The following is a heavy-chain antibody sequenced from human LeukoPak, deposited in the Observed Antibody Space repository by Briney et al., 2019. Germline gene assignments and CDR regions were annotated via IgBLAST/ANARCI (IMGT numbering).Heavy chain of an antibody. CDR1: GYTFTNYG. CDR2: ISGYQGST. D-gene: IGHD5-24*01. V-gene: IGHV1-18*01. Sequence: ASVKVSCKASGYTFTNYGITCVRQAPGQGLEWMGWISGYQGSTKYAQNFQGRVTMTIDTSTSTAYMDLRSLRSDDTAIYFCARSDLGTITAGPFNWGQGTLVAVSS. CDR3: ARSDLGTITAGPFN. J-gene: IGHJ4*02.